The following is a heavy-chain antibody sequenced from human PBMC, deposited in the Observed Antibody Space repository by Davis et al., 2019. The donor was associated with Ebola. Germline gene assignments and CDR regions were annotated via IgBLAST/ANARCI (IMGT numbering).Heavy chain of an antibody. CDR2: IYYSGST. V-gene: IGHV4-59*04. CDR3: AVWFTTVTTESGY. D-gene: IGHD4-17*01. Sequence: MPGGSLRLSCTVSGGSMRSYYWSWIRQPPGKGLEWIGYIYYSGSTNYNPSLKSRVTMFADTSKNQLSLKLSSVTAADLAVYYCAVWFTTVTTESGYWGQGTLVTVSS. CDR1: GGSMRSYY. J-gene: IGHJ4*02.